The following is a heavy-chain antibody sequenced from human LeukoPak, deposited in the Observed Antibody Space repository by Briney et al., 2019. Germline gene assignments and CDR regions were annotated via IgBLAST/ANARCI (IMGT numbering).Heavy chain of an antibody. J-gene: IGHJ3*02. CDR3: ARHSADRAFDI. CDR2: THHSGTT. V-gene: IGHV4-59*08. CDR1: GVSIGGYY. D-gene: IGHD6-25*01. Sequence: PSETLSLTCTVSGVSIGGYYWSWLRQPPGKGLEWLGYTHHSGTTNYNPSVGSRLTTSVDTSRKQVSLKLSSVTAADTAVYYCARHSADRAFDIWGQGTIVTVSS.